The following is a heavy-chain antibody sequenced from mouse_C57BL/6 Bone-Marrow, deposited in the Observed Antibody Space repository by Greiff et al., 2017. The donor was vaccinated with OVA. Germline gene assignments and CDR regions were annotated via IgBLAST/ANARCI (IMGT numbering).Heavy chain of an antibody. CDR3: ARNQLGQEDYFDY. D-gene: IGHD4-1*02. V-gene: IGHV2-2*01. J-gene: IGHJ2*01. Sequence: VQRVESGPGLVQPSQSLSITCTVSGFSLTSYGVHWVRQSPGKGLEWLGVIWSGGSTDYNAAFISRLSISKDNSKSQVFFKMNSLQADDTAIYYCARNQLGQEDYFDYWGQGTTLTVSS. CDR2: IWSGGST. CDR1: GFSLTSYG.